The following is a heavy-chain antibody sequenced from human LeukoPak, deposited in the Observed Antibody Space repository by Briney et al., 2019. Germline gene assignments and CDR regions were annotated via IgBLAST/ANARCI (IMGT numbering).Heavy chain of an antibody. D-gene: IGHD3-16*01. CDR2: ISSGGGYT. V-gene: IGHV3-21*06. Sequence: GGSLRLSCAASGFTFSSYSMNWVRQAPGKVLEWVSSISSGGGYTYYADSVKGRFTISRDNAKNSLYLQMNSLRAEDTDVYYCARNPLISGYYYYYMDVWGKGTTVTVSS. CDR3: ARNPLISGYYYYYMDV. J-gene: IGHJ6*03. CDR1: GFTFSSYS.